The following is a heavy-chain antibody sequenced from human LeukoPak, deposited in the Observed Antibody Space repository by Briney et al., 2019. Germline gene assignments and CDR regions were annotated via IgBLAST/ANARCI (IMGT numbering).Heavy chain of an antibody. Sequence: GASVKVSCKASGYTFTSYGISWVRQAPGQGLEWMGWISIYNDNTNYVQKLQGRVTMTTDTSTSTAYMVLRRLRSDDTAVYYCARDGSYARGRTDGFDYWGQGTLVTVSS. V-gene: IGHV1-18*01. D-gene: IGHD1-26*01. J-gene: IGHJ4*02. CDR1: GYTFTSYG. CDR3: ARDGSYARGRTDGFDY. CDR2: ISIYNDNT.